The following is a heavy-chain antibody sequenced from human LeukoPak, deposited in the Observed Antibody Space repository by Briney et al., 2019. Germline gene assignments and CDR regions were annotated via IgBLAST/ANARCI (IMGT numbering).Heavy chain of an antibody. CDR2: ISGDGATT. CDR3: ANQYPG. CDR1: GFTFSTHA. J-gene: IGHJ4*02. Sequence: GGSLRLSCAASGFTFSTHAMSWVRQAPGKGLDWVSAISGDGATTYYADSVKGRFTISRDKSKNTLYLQMNSLRAEDTAVYYCANQYPGWGQGTLVTVSS. D-gene: IGHD4-11*01. V-gene: IGHV3-23*01.